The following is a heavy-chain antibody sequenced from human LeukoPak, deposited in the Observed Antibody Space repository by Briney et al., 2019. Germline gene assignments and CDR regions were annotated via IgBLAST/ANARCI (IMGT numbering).Heavy chain of an antibody. Sequence: KTSETLTLTCTVSGGSICSYHWRWLRQPPGKGLQWIGFIYSSGSTNYNPSLKSRVTISLDTSKNQFSLRVSSVTSADTAVYYCARGNSGYDYAFDIWGQGTMVTVSS. V-gene: IGHV4-59*01. D-gene: IGHD5-12*01. CDR2: IYSSGST. CDR3: ARGNSGYDYAFDI. J-gene: IGHJ3*02. CDR1: GGSICSYH.